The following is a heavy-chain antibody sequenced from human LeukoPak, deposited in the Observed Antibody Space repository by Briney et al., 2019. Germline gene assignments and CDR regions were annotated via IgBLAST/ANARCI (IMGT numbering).Heavy chain of an antibody. CDR3: ARAIGSSWGKVDY. CDR2: IKTDGSRT. V-gene: IGHV3-74*01. CDR1: GFTFSNYW. J-gene: IGHJ4*02. D-gene: IGHD6-13*01. Sequence: GGSLRLSCAASGFTFSNYWMHWVRQAPGKGLVWVSRIKTDGSRTNYADSVKGRFTISRDNAKNTVYLEMNSLRSEDTAVYYCARAIGSSWGKVDYWGQGTLVTVSS.